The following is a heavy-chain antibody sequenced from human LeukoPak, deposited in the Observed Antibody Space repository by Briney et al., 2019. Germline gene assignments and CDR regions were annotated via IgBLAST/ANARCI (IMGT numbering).Heavy chain of an antibody. J-gene: IGHJ3*01. CDR1: GYTFNSYG. D-gene: IGHD5-24*01. CDR2: ISAYNGNT. V-gene: IGHV1-18*01. CDR3: ARGLQENLAWLQAFSAFDF. Sequence: GASVKVSCKASGYTFNSYGISWVRQAPGQGLEWMGWISAYNGNTNYAQKLQGRVTMTTDTSTSTAYMELRSLRSDDTAVYYCARGLQENLAWLQAFSAFDFWGQGTMVTVSS.